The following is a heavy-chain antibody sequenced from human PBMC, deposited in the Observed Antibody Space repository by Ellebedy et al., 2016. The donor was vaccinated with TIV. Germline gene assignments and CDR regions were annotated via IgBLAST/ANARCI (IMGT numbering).Heavy chain of an antibody. CDR3: ARDRRYYYGSGSHYYYYGMDV. Sequence: SVKVSCXASGGTFSSYAISWVRQAPGQGLEWMGGIIPIFGTANYAQKFQGRVTITADESTSTAYMELSSLRSEETAVYYCARDRRYYYGSGSHYYYYGMDVWGQGTTVTVSS. V-gene: IGHV1-69*13. CDR2: IIPIFGTA. D-gene: IGHD3-10*01. J-gene: IGHJ6*02. CDR1: GGTFSSYA.